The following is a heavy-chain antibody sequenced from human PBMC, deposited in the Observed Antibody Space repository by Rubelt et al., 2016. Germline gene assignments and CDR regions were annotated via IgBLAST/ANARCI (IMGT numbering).Heavy chain of an antibody. Sequence: QVQLVQSGAEVKKPGASVKVSCKASGYTFTSYAMHWVRQAPGQRLEWMGWINAGNGNTKYSQKSQGRVTITRDTSASTAYMELSSLRSEDTAVYYCARSKDTAMVTDADWYFDLWGRGTLVTVSS. D-gene: IGHD5-18*01. CDR2: INAGNGNT. J-gene: IGHJ2*01. CDR3: ARSKDTAMVTDADWYFDL. CDR1: GYTFTSYA. V-gene: IGHV1-3*01.